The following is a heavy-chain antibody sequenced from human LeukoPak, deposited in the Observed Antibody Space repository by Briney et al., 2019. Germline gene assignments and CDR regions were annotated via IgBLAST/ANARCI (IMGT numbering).Heavy chain of an antibody. Sequence: GGSLRLSCAASGFTFSSYWMNWARQAPGKGLEWVASINHNGNVNYYVDSVKGRFTISRDNAKNSLYLQMSNLRAEDTAVYYCARDLVEMATIGLNYWGQGTLVTVSS. CDR1: GFTFSSYW. J-gene: IGHJ4*02. D-gene: IGHD5-24*01. CDR2: INHNGNVN. V-gene: IGHV3-7*03. CDR3: ARDLVEMATIGLNY.